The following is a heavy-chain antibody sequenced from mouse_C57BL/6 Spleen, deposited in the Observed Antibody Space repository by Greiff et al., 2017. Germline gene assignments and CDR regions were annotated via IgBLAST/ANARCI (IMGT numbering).Heavy chain of an antibody. V-gene: IGHV1-69*01. CDR2: IDPSDSYT. J-gene: IGHJ2*01. Sequence: QVQLQQPGAELVMPGASVKLSCKASGYTFTSYWMHWVKQRPGQGLEWIGEIDPSDSYTNYNQKFKGKSTLTVDKSSSTAYMQLSSLTSEDSAVYYCARSPDVYCFDDWGQGTTRTVSS. CDR1: GYTFTSYW. CDR3: ARSPDVYCFDD.